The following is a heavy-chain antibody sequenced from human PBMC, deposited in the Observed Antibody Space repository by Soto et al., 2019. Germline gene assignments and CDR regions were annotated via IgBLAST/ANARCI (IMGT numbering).Heavy chain of an antibody. J-gene: IGHJ6*02. CDR2: IIPIFGTA. CDR1: GGTFSSSA. Sequence: QVQLVQSGAVVMQPGSSVRVSCKASGGTFSSSAISWVRPAPGQGLEWMGGIIPIFGTADYAQKFKGRVTITADKSTTTAYMELSSLRSEDTAVYFCARESDRERLGGNYYYGTDVGGQGTTVTVSS. D-gene: IGHD1-1*01. CDR3: ARESDRERLGGNYYYGTDV. V-gene: IGHV1-69*14.